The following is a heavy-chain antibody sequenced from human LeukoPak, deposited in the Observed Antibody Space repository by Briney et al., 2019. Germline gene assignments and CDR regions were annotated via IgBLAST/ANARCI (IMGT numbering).Heavy chain of an antibody. V-gene: IGHV3-11*06. D-gene: IGHD4-17*01. CDR1: GFTFSDYY. CDR2: ISSSSSYT. J-gene: IGHJ4*02. CDR3: ARGGMAMTTVTPFDY. Sequence: GGSLRFSGAASGFTFSDYYMSWIRQAPGRGLEWVSYISSSSSYTNYADSVKGRFTISRDNAKNSLYLQMNSLRAEDTAVYYCARGGMAMTTVTPFDYWGQGTLVTVSS.